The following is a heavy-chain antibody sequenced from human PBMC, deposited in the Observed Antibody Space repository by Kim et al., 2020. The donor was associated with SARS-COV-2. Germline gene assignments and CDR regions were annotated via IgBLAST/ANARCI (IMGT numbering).Heavy chain of an antibody. Sequence: QKFQGRVTITRDTSASTAYMELSSLRSEDTAVYYCASSYPHSSGWYLFAYWGQGTLVTVSS. V-gene: IGHV1-3*01. D-gene: IGHD6-19*01. J-gene: IGHJ4*02. CDR3: ASSYPHSSGWYLFAY.